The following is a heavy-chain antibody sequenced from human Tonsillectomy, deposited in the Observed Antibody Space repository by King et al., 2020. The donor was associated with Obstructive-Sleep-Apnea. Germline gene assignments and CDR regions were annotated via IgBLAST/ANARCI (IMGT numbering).Heavy chain of an antibody. CDR2: IYHSGST. J-gene: IGHJ6*02. Sequence: QLQESGPGLVKPSGTLSLTCAVSGGSISSTKWWSWVRQPPGKGLEWIGEIYHSGSTNYNPSLKNRVTISVDKSKNQLSLKLSSVTAADTAVYYCARVSWRPYYYGMDVWGQGTTVTVSS. D-gene: IGHD5-12*01. V-gene: IGHV4-4*02. CDR1: GGSISSTKW. CDR3: ARVSWRPYYYGMDV.